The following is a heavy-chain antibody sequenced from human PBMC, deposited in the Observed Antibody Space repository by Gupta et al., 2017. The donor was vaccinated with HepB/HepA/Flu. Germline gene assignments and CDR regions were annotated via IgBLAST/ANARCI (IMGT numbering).Heavy chain of an antibody. Sequence: QVHLAQSGAEVKKPGASVKVSCKTSGYTFPGNYLHWGRQAPGQGLEWMAWINPNSGATDYAEKFQGRLTVTRDTSISTAYMELNGLGTDDTAMYYCARDSLSTTTTQGYSDFDYWGRGTLVAVSS. V-gene: IGHV1-2*02. D-gene: IGHD2-21*01. J-gene: IGHJ4*02. CDR2: INPNSGAT. CDR1: GYTFPGNY. CDR3: ARDSLSTTTTQGYSDFDY.